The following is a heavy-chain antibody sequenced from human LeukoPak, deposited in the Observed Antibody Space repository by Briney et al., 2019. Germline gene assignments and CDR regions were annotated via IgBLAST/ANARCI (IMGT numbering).Heavy chain of an antibody. Sequence: ASVKVSCKASGGTFSSYAISWVRQAPGQAREWMGGIIPIFGTANYAQKFQGRVTITADTSTSTAYMELSSLRSEDTAVYYCARTGSSSWYVDWFDPWGQGTLVTVSS. CDR2: IIPIFGTA. D-gene: IGHD6-13*01. V-gene: IGHV1-69*06. J-gene: IGHJ5*02. CDR3: ARTGSSSWYVDWFDP. CDR1: GGTFSSYA.